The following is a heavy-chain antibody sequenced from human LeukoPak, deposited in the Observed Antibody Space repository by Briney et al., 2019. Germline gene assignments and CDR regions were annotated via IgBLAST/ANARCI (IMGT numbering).Heavy chain of an antibody. V-gene: IGHV4-34*12. CDR2: IIDSVTT. CDR1: GGSFSGYF. D-gene: IGHD2-2*02. Sequence: SETLSLTCGVSGGSFSGYFWTWIRQPPGKGLEWIGEIIDSVTTNYNPSLESRVAMSVDTSKNQVSLRLSSVTAADTAVYYCATLYLVNAFDIWGPGTLVTVSS. J-gene: IGHJ3*02. CDR3: ATLYLVNAFDI.